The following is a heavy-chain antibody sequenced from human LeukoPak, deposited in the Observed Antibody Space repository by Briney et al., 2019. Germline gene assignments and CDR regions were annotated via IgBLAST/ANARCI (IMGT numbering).Heavy chain of an antibody. Sequence: SETLPLTCSVSGASISSYYWSWIRQPPRKGLEWIGYLFHSGSTNYNPSLKSRVTISVDTSKNQFSLKLNSVTAADTAVYYCARAGASYSFDYWGQGTLVTVSS. CDR1: GASISSYY. D-gene: IGHD2-21*01. CDR3: ARAGASYSFDY. V-gene: IGHV4-59*01. J-gene: IGHJ4*02. CDR2: LFHSGST.